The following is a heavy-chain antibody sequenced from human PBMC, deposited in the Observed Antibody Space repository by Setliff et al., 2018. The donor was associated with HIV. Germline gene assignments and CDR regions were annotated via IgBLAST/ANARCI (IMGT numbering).Heavy chain of an antibody. D-gene: IGHD3-3*01. CDR3: ARDPIRAVGVDFWSATNNWFGP. CDR2: IIPIFGTP. V-gene: IGHV1-69*05. J-gene: IGHJ5*02. CDR1: GGTFSSHG. Sequence: SVKVSCKASGGTFSSHGISWVRQAPGQGLEWMGRIIPIFGTPNYARKFQGRVTMTRDTATSTVYMELSSLRSEDAAVYYCARDPIRAVGVDFWSATNNWFGPWGQGTLVTVSS.